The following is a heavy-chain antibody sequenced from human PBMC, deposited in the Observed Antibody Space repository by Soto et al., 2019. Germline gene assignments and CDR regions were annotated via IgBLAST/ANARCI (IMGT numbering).Heavy chain of an antibody. Sequence: PSETLSLTCTVSGGSISRYYWSWIRQPPGKGLEWIGYMYNTGSTVYNPSFKSRVTISVDTSKNQFSLNLSFVTAADTAVYYCATMGTPATGLYYFDYWGQGTLVTSPQ. D-gene: IGHD2-15*01. CDR2: MYNTGST. CDR3: ATMGTPATGLYYFDY. V-gene: IGHV4-59*08. CDR1: GGSISRYY. J-gene: IGHJ4*02.